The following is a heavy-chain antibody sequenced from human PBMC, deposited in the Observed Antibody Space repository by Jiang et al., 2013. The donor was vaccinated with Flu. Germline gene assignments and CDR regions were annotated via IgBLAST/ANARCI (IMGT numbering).Heavy chain of an antibody. CDR3: ARDLYSSTFGYYGMDV. V-gene: IGHV4-59*01. J-gene: IGHJ6*02. CDR2: YYSGTT. Sequence: YYSGTTNYNPSLKSRVTMSVDTSKNQFSLRLRSVTAADTALYYCARDLYSSTFGYYGMDVWGQGTTVTVSS. D-gene: IGHD6-13*01.